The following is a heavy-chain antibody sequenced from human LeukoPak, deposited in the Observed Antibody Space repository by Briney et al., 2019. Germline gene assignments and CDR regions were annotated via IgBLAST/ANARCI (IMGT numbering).Heavy chain of an antibody. Sequence: SVKVSCKASGGTFSSYAISWVRQAPGQGLEWMGRIIPILGIANYAQKFQGRVTITADKSTSTGYMELSSLRFEDTAVYYCARGRKAEDIVATSYCSGGSCYSEGNWFDPWGQGTLVTVSS. D-gene: IGHD2-15*01. CDR1: GGTFSSYA. CDR2: IIPILGIA. J-gene: IGHJ5*02. CDR3: ARGRKAEDIVATSYCSGGSCYSEGNWFDP. V-gene: IGHV1-69*04.